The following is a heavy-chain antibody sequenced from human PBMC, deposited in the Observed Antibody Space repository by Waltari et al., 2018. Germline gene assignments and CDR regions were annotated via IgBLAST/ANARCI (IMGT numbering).Heavy chain of an antibody. D-gene: IGHD2-21*01. CDR1: GSAFRRSG. J-gene: IGHJ4*02. Sequence: QVQRVWSGGGVVQPGRARRLSCAASGSAFRRSGLGWVRQAPGKVLEWVAVISYDGNYKYYADSVKGRFTVSRDNSKNTLYLQINSLMPEDTAIYYCARVAVPYCGVDCYYTYWGQGTLVTVSS. CDR2: ISYDGNYK. CDR3: ARVAVPYCGVDCYYTY. V-gene: IGHV3-30-3*01.